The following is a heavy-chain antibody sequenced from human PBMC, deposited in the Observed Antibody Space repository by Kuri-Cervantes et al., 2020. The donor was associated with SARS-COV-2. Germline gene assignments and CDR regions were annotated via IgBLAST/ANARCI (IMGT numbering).Heavy chain of an antibody. Sequence: GGSLRLSCAASGFTFSSYAMHWVRQAPGKGLEWVAVIWYDGSNKYYADSVKGRFTISRDSSENTLYLQMNSLRAEDTAVYYCARAEKRTIFGVVNYYYYGMDVWGQGTTVTVSS. J-gene: IGHJ6*02. V-gene: IGHV3-33*08. CDR3: ARAEKRTIFGVVNYYYYGMDV. CDR2: IWYDGSNK. D-gene: IGHD3-3*01. CDR1: GFTFSSYA.